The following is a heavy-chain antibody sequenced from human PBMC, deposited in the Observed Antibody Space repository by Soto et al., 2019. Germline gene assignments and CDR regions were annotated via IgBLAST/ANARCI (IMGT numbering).Heavy chain of an antibody. CDR2: MNAGNGNT. Sequence: QVQLVQSGAEEKKPGASVKVSCKASGYIFSRNDIHWVRQAPGQRLEWMGWMNAGNGNTRYSREFQARVTFTRDTAASTGYMELSSLGSEDTAVYYCARAAGMVALDYWGQGTLVTVSS. V-gene: IGHV1-3*05. J-gene: IGHJ4*02. CDR1: GYIFSRND. CDR3: ARAAGMVALDY. D-gene: IGHD5-18*01.